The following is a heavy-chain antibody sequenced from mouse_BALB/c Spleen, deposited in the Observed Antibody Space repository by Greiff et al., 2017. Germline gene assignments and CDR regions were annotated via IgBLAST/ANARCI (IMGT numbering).Heavy chain of an antibody. V-gene: IGHV2-2*02. CDR2: IWSGGST. CDR1: GFSLTSYG. CDR3: ASYRYDWFAY. Sequence: VQLQESGPGLVQPSQSLSITCTVSGFSLTSYGVHWVRQSPGKGLEWLGVIWSGGSTDYNAAFISRLSISKDNSKSQVFFKMNSLQANDTAIYYCASYRYDWFAYWGQGTLVTVSA. J-gene: IGHJ3*01. D-gene: IGHD2-14*01.